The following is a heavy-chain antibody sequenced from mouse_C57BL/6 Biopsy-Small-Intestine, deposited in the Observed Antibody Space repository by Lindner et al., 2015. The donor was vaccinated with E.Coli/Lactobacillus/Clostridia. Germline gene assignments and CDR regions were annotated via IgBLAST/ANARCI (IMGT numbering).Heavy chain of an antibody. CDR2: ITPNFGTT. CDR1: GYSFTDYN. Sequence: VQLQESGPELVKPGASVKISCKASGYSFTDYNMNWVKQNNGKSLEWIGVITPNFGTTSYNPKFEGKATLTVDQSSTTAYLQLNSLTSEDSAVYYCARSLRVDCFDYWGQGTTLTVSS. CDR3: ARSLRVDCFDY. J-gene: IGHJ2*01. D-gene: IGHD6-5*01. V-gene: IGHV1-39*01.